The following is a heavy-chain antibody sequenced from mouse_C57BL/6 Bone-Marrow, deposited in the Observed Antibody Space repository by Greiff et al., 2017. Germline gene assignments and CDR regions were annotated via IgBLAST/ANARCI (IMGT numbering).Heavy chain of an antibody. CDR3: TGRIYYGNYRFAY. CDR1: GFTFSNYW. D-gene: IGHD2-1*01. CDR2: IRLKSDNYAT. Sequence: EVKVEESGGGLVQPGGSMKLSCVASGFTFSNYWMNWVRQSPEKGLEWVAQIRLKSDNYATHYAESVKGRFTISRDDSKSSVYLQMNNLRAEDTGIYYCTGRIYYGNYRFAYWGQGTLVTVSA. V-gene: IGHV6-3*01. J-gene: IGHJ3*01.